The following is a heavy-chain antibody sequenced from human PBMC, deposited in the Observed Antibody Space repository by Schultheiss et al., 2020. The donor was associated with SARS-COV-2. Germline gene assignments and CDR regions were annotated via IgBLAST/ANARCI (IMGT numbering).Heavy chain of an antibody. CDR2: IYPGDSDT. CDR3: ARQDCSSTSCYHDYYYYYMDV. J-gene: IGHJ6*03. CDR1: GYSFTSYW. Sequence: GGSLRLSCKGSGYSFTSYWIGWVRQMPGKGLEWMGIIYPGDSDTRYSPSFQGQVTISADKSISTAYLQWSSLKASDTAMYYCARQDCSSTSCYHDYYYYYMDVWGKGTTVTVSS. V-gene: IGHV5-51*01. D-gene: IGHD2-2*01.